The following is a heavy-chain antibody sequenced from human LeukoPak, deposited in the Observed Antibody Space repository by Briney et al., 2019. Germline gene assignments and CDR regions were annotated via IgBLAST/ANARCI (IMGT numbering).Heavy chain of an antibody. V-gene: IGHV4-38-2*02. D-gene: IGHD5-18*01. CDR2: IYHSGST. CDR1: GYSISSGYY. J-gene: IGHJ4*02. Sequence: PSETLSLTCTVSGYSISSGYYWGWIRQPPGKGLEWIGSIYHSGSTYYNPSLKSRVTISVDTSKNQFSLKLSSVTAADTAVYYCARGHSYGYLGFDYWGQGTLVTVSS. CDR3: ARGHSYGYLGFDY.